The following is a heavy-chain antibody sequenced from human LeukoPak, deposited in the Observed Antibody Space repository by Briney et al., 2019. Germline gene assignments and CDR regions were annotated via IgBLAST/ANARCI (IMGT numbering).Heavy chain of an antibody. CDR1: GGSISSSSYY. CDR2: IYYSGTT. V-gene: IGHV4-39*07. CDR3: AKGAGGFSYYNWFDP. J-gene: IGHJ5*02. Sequence: SETLSLTCTVSGGSISSSSYYWGWIRQPPGKGLEWIGSIYYSGTTHYNPSLESRVTISVDTSKNQFSLKLASVTAADTAIYYCAKGAGGFSYYNWFDPWGQGTLVSVSS. D-gene: IGHD5-18*01.